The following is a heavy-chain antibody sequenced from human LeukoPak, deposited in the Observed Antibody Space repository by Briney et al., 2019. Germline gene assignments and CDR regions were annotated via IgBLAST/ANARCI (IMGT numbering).Heavy chain of an antibody. CDR2: ISKSSSTI. CDR3: ATPYSSSWSRGAFDI. D-gene: IGHD6-13*01. Sequence: GGSLRLSCAASGFTFSGYSMNWVRQAPGKGLEWVSYISKSSSTIYYADSVKGRFTISRDNAKNSLYLQMNSLRAEDTAVYYCATPYSSSWSRGAFDIWGQGTMVTVSS. J-gene: IGHJ3*02. CDR1: GFTFSGYS. V-gene: IGHV3-48*01.